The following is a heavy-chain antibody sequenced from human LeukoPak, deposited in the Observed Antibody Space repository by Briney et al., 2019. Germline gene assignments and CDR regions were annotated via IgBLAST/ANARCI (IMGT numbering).Heavy chain of an antibody. CDR2: IIPIFGTA. CDR3: ARSDYDSSGYYNAFDI. V-gene: IGHV1-69*05. J-gene: IGHJ3*02. CDR1: GGTFSSYA. Sequence: SVKVSCKASGGTFSSYAISWVRQAPGQGLEWMGRIIPIFGTANYAQKFQGRVTITTDESTSTANLELSSLRSEDTAVYFCARSDYDSSGYYNAFDIWGQGTMVTVSS. D-gene: IGHD3-22*01.